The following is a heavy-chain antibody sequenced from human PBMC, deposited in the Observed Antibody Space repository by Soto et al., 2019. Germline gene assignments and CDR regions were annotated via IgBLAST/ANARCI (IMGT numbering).Heavy chain of an antibody. J-gene: IGHJ4*02. D-gene: IGHD6-13*01. V-gene: IGHV1-3*01. Sequence: ASVKVSCKSSGYTFTTYAMHWVRQAPGQRLEWMGWINAGNGNTKYSQKFQGRVTITRDTSASTAYMELSSLRSEDTAVYYCARVAGKQQLVYFDYWGQGTLVTVSS. CDR2: INAGNGNT. CDR3: ARVAGKQQLVYFDY. CDR1: GYTFTTYA.